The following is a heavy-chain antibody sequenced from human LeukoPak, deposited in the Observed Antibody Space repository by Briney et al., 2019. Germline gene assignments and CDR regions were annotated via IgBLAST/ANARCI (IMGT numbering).Heavy chain of an antibody. CDR2: IYYSGTT. Sequence: PSETLSLTCTVSGGSISSGGYYWSWIRQHPGKGLEWIGYIYYSGTTYYNPSLKSRVTMSVDTSKNQFSLKLISVTAADTAVYYCARRSGWYLDYWGQGTPVTVSS. J-gene: IGHJ4*02. CDR1: GGSISSGGYY. V-gene: IGHV4-31*03. CDR3: ARRSGWYLDY. D-gene: IGHD6-19*01.